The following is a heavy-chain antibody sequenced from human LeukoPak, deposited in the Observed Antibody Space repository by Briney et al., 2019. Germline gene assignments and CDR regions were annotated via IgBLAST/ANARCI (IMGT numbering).Heavy chain of an antibody. CDR3: ARPSIAARRRAFDI. J-gene: IGHJ3*02. D-gene: IGHD6-6*01. Sequence: SVKVSCKASGGTFSSYAISWVRQAPGQGLEWMGRIIPILGIANYAQKFQGRVTITADKSTSTAYMELSSLRSEDTAVYYCARPSIAARRRAFDIWGQGTMVTVSS. CDR2: IIPILGIA. CDR1: GGTFSSYA. V-gene: IGHV1-69*04.